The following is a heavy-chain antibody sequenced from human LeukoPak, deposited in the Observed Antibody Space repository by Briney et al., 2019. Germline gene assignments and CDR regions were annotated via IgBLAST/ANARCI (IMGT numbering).Heavy chain of an antibody. V-gene: IGHV3-48*04. D-gene: IGHD3-9*01. CDR3: ARVPLLRYFDWSKSQYYFDY. J-gene: IGHJ4*02. Sequence: GGSLRLSCAASGFTFSSHAMIWVRQAPGKGLEWVSYISSSGSTIYYADSVKGRFTISRDNAKNSLYLQMNSLRAEDTAVYYCARVPLLRYFDWSKSQYYFDYWGQGTLVTVSS. CDR1: GFTFSSHA. CDR2: ISSSGSTI.